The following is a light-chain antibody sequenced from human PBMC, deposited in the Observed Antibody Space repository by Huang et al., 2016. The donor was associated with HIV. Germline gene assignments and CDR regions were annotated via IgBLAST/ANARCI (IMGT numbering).Light chain of an antibody. Sequence: IVLSQSPASLSLSPGERATLSCRASQSVSHYLAWYQHKPGQPPRRLLYGASRRATDIPTRCNGTGSGTDFTLTISSLETEDSAVYYCQESDTWPRLTLGGGTKVEIK. CDR1: QSVSHY. CDR2: GAS. CDR3: QESDTWPRLT. J-gene: IGKJ4*01. V-gene: IGKV3-11*01.